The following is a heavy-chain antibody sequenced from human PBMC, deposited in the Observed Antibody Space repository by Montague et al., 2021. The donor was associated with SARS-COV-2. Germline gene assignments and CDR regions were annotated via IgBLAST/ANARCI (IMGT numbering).Heavy chain of an antibody. V-gene: IGHV4-39*02. D-gene: IGHD1/OR15-1a*01. CDR3: ARWGLNNAFDI. CDR1: GDSISRSHYF. Sequence: SETLSLTCSVSGDSISRSHYFWAWIRQPPGMGLEWIGSIYFTGKTYYHPSLKSRVTISFDTSKNHFSLRLSSVTAADSAVFYCARWGLNNAFDIWGLGTMITISS. J-gene: IGHJ3*02. CDR2: IYFTGKT.